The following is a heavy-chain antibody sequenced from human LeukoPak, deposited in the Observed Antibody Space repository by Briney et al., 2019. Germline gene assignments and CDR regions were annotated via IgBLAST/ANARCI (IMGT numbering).Heavy chain of an antibody. Sequence: GGSLRLSCAASGFTLSSYAMSWVRQAPGKGLEWVSAISGSGGSTNYADSVKGRFTISRDNAKNTLYLQMNSLRAEDTAVYYCARGADSGYSSDNWGQGTVVSVSS. CDR2: ISGSGGST. V-gene: IGHV3-23*01. J-gene: IGHJ4*02. D-gene: IGHD3-9*01. CDR3: ARGADSGYSSDN. CDR1: GFTLSSYA.